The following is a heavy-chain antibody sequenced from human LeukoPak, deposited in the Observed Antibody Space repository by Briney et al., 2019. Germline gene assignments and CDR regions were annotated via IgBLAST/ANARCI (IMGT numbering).Heavy chain of an antibody. CDR1: GGSISSYY. CDR3: ARYDYSPAYFDL. J-gene: IGHJ2*01. CDR2: IYYSGST. D-gene: IGHD4-11*01. Sequence: SQTLSLTCTVSGGSISSYYWSWIRQPPGKGLEWIGYIYYSGSTNYNPSLKSRVSISIDTSKNQFSLKLSSVTAADTAVYYCARYDYSPAYFDLWGRGTLVTVSS. V-gene: IGHV4-59*01.